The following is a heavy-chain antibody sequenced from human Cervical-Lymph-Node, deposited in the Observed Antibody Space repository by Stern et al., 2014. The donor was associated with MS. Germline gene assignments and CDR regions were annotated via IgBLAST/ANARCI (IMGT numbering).Heavy chain of an antibody. Sequence: EVQLVESGGGLAHPGRSLRLSCAASEFTFSIYAMTWLRQAPGKGLEWVATISASGNSTYFADSVKGRFTVSRDNSNNTVYLQMSNLTAEDTAIYFCAKDDGYIDYWGQGTPVTVSS. J-gene: IGHJ4*02. CDR2: ISASGNST. V-gene: IGHV3-23*04. D-gene: IGHD5-24*01. CDR1: EFTFSIYA. CDR3: AKDDGYIDY.